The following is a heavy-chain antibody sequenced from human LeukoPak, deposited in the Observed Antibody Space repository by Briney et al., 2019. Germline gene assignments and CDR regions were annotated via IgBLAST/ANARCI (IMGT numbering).Heavy chain of an antibody. D-gene: IGHD3-22*01. CDR2: INHSGST. CDR1: GGSFSGYY. CDR3: ARVAQSTDSSGFYLPEYFQH. V-gene: IGHV4-34*01. Sequence: PSETLSLTCAVYGGSFSGYYWSWIRQPPGKGLEWIGEINHSGSTNYNPSLKSRVTISVDTSKNQFSLKLRSVTAADTAVYYCARVAQSTDSSGFYLPEYFQHWGQGTLVTVSS. J-gene: IGHJ1*01.